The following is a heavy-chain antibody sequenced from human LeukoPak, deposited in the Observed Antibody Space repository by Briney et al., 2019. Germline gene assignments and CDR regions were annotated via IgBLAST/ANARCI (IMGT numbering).Heavy chain of an antibody. D-gene: IGHD3-3*01. J-gene: IGHJ4*02. CDR2: INPRGGST. Sequence: ASVKVSCKASGYSFISHHMHWVRQAPGQGLEWMGIINPRGGSTRYAPKFQGRVTMTRDTSTTTVYMEVRSLRSEDTAVYYCARDAPLRSYDFWSGYYRFDCWGQGTLVTVSS. CDR3: ARDAPLRSYDFWSGYYRFDC. V-gene: IGHV1-46*01. CDR1: GYSFISHH.